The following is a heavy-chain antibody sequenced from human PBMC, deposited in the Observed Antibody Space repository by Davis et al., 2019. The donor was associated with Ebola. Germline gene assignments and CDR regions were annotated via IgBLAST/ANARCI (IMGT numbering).Heavy chain of an antibody. CDR3: ARMRLLIEPTGKRRVIRWFDQ. D-gene: IGHD6-13*01. J-gene: IGHJ5*02. V-gene: IGHV4-34*01. CDR2: INHSGRT. Sequence: PSETLSLTCAVYGGSLSGYCWSWIRQPPGKGLEWIGEINHSGRTNYKSSLKSRVTISVDTSKKQFSLKLSSVTAADTAVYYCARMRLLIEPTGKRRVIRWFDQWGQGALVTVSP. CDR1: GGSLSGYC.